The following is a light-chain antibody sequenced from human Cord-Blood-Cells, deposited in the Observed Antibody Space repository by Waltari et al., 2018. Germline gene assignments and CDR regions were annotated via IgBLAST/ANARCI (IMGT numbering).Light chain of an antibody. V-gene: IGKV4-1*01. CDR1: QSVLYSSNNKNY. Sequence: DIVMTQSPDSLAVSLGERATIHCKSSQSVLYSSNNKNYLAWYQQKPGQPPKLLIYWASTRESGVPDRCSGSGSGTDFTLTISSLQAEDVAVYYCQQYYSTPHTFGQGTKLEIK. CDR2: WAS. CDR3: QQYYSTPHT. J-gene: IGKJ2*01.